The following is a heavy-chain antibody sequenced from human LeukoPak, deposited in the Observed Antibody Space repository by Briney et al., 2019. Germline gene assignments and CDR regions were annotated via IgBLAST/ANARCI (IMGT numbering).Heavy chain of an antibody. CDR3: GSTIFGVVIDLDSGYY. Sequence: GRSLRLSCASSGFTFSNYAMPWVRQAPGKGLEWVAVISYDGSKQDYVDPVKGRFTISRDNSKNTLYLQMNSLRAEDTAVYYCGSTIFGVVIDLDSGYYWGQGTLVTVSS. D-gene: IGHD3-3*01. V-gene: IGHV3-30*04. J-gene: IGHJ4*02. CDR1: GFTFSNYA. CDR2: ISYDGSKQ.